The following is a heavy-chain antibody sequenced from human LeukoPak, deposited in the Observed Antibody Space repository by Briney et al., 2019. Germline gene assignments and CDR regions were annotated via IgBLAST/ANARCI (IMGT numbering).Heavy chain of an antibody. D-gene: IGHD5-24*01. Sequence: SETLSLTCTVSGGSISSYYWSWIRQPPGKGLEWIGSIYYSGSTYYNPSLKSRVTISVDTSKNQFSLKLSSVTAADTAVYYCARQAPRRDGYYLDAFDIWGQGTMVTVSS. V-gene: IGHV4-39*01. CDR3: ARQAPRRDGYYLDAFDI. CDR2: IYYSGST. CDR1: GGSISSYY. J-gene: IGHJ3*02.